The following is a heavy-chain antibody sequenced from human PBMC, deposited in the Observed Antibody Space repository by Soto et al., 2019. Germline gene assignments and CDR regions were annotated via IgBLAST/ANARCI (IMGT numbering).Heavy chain of an antibody. CDR1: GFTFSSYA. CDR3: AKPFRSCSSTSCYKGVGYYYYYGMDV. V-gene: IGHV3-23*01. J-gene: IGHJ6*02. Sequence: GGSLRLSCAASGFTFSSYAMSWVRQAPGKGLEWVSAISGSGGSTYYADSVKGRFTISRDNSKNTLYLQMNSLRAEDTAVYYCAKPFRSCSSTSCYKGVGYYYYYGMDVWGQGTTVTVSS. D-gene: IGHD2-2*02. CDR2: ISGSGGST.